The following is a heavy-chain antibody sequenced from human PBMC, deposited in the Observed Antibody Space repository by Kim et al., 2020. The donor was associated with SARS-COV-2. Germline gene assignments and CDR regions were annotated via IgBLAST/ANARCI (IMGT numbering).Heavy chain of an antibody. J-gene: IGHJ3*02. CDR1: GFSFSLYT. Sequence: GSLRLSCAASGFSFSLYTMHWVRQAPGKGLDWVAVISYDGINKYYADSVRGRFTISRDNSKNTLYLQMNSLRSDDTALYYCARGARAFDIWGQGTMVTV. CDR3: ARGARAFDI. CDR2: ISYDGINK. V-gene: IGHV3-30*04.